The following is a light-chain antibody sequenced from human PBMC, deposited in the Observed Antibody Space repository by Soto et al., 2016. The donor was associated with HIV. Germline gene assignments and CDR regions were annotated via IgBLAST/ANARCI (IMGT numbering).Light chain of an antibody. J-gene: IGLJ2*01. Sequence: SYVLTQPPSVSVTPGKTASIACGGNNIGSKSVHWYQQRPGQAPVVVVFDDSDRPSRIPERFSGSKSGNTATLTISRVEAGDEADYYCQVWDRSSDHVVFGGGTKLTVL. CDR3: QVWDRSSDHVV. CDR2: DDS. V-gene: IGLV3-21*03. CDR1: NIGSKS.